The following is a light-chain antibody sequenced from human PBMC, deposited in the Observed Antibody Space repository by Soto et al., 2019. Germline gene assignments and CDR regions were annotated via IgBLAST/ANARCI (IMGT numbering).Light chain of an antibody. CDR3: QSYDSSLSGLWV. CDR2: GNN. Sequence: QSVLTQPPSVSAAPGQKVTISCSGSSSNIGNNYVSWYQQLPGTAPKLLIYGNNNRPSGVPDRFSGSKSGTSASLAITGLQAEDEADYYCQSYDSSLSGLWVFGGGTKLTVL. V-gene: IGLV1-40*01. CDR1: SSNIGNNY. J-gene: IGLJ3*02.